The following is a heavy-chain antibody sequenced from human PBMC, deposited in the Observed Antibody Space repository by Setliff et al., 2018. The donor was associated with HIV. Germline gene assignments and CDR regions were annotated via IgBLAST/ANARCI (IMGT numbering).Heavy chain of an antibody. V-gene: IGHV4-34*01. CDR1: GGSISDNKYY. CDR3: ATFFVTPMTTQDF. D-gene: IGHD4-17*01. J-gene: IGHJ4*02. Sequence: PSETLSLTCSVSGGSISDNKYYWSWIRQPPGKGLEWIGEINHSGSTNYNPSLRSRVSVSRDMSSNQFSLRLSSVTAADAAVYYCATFFVTPMTTQDFWGQGTLVTVSS. CDR2: INHSGST.